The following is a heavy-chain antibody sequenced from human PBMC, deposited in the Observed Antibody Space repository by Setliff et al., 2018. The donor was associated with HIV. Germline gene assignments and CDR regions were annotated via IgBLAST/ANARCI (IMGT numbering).Heavy chain of an antibody. CDR2: IFSSGST. CDR3: VRDLPPDY. Sequence: SETLSLTCTVSGYSISSHYWSWIRQPPGKELEWIGYIFSSGSTTYNPSLKSRVTVSRDESENTMYLQMRSLRAEDTAVYYCVRDLPPDYWGQGTLVTVSS. V-gene: IGHV4-4*08. J-gene: IGHJ4*02. CDR1: GYSISSHY.